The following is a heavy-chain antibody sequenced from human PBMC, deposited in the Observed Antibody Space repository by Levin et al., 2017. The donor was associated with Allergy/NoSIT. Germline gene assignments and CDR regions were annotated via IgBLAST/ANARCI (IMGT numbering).Heavy chain of an antibody. V-gene: IGHV5-51*01. J-gene: IGHJ6*03. CDR1: GYIFTSYW. D-gene: IGHD2-15*01. CDR2: IYPGDSDT. Sequence: GGSLRLSCQGSGYIFTSYWIGWVRQMPGKGLEWMGIIYPGDSDTRYSPSFQGQVTISADKSISTAYLQWSSLKASDTAIYYCARRGSRDYYYYMDVWGKGTTVTVSS. CDR3: ARRGSRDYYYYMDV.